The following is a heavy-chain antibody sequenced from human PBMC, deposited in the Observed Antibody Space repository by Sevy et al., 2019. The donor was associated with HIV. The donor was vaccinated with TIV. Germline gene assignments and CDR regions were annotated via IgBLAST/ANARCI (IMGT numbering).Heavy chain of an antibody. J-gene: IGHJ6*02. Sequence: ASVKVSCKASGYTFSDSGYYVHWVRQAPGQGLEWMGWINPKSGATNYAQKSQGRVTMTRDTSVSTANMELTRLTSDDTAVYYCARESYDFWTGPVDYDYGMDVWGQGTTVTVSS. D-gene: IGHD3-3*01. CDR1: GYTFSDSGYY. CDR2: INPKSGAT. V-gene: IGHV1-2*02. CDR3: ARESYDFWTGPVDYDYGMDV.